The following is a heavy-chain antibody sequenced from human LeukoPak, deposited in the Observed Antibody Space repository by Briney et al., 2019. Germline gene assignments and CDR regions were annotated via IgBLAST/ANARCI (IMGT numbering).Heavy chain of an antibody. J-gene: IGHJ3*01. CDR3: AKRITVVARDAFDF. CDR2: ISGSGGST. Sequence: GGSLRLSCAATGFTFSTYAMSWVRQAPGKGLEWVSSISGSGGSTFYADSVKGRFTISRDNSKNTLYLQMNSLRAEDTAVYYCAKRITVVARDAFDFWGQGTMVTVSS. D-gene: IGHD1-14*01. V-gene: IGHV3-23*01. CDR1: GFTFSTYA.